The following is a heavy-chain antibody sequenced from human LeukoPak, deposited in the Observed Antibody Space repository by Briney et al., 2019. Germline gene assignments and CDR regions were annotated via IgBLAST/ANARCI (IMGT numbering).Heavy chain of an antibody. V-gene: IGHV3-23*01. J-gene: IGHJ4*02. CDR1: GFTFSSYA. CDR3: ANLELLGFGPPLPDY. CDR2: ISGSGGST. D-gene: IGHD3-10*01. Sequence: GGSLRLSCAASGFTFSSYAMSWVRQAPGKGLEWVSAISGSGGSTYYADSVKGRFTISRDNSKNTLYLQMNSLRAEDTAVYYCANLELLGFGPPLPDYWGQGTLVTVSS.